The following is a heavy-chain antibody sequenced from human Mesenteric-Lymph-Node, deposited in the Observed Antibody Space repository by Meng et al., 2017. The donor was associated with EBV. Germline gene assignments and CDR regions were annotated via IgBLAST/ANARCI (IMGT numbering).Heavy chain of an antibody. Sequence: QVQLQQWGAGLLKPSETLSLTCAVYDDAFSSYSWTWIRQPPGKGLEWIGEIYHSGSTNYNPSLTSRVTILVDKSKNQFSLKLSSVTAADTAVYYCASRYCPTTSCRQDWGQGTLVTVSS. V-gene: IGHV4-34*02. CDR3: ASRYCPTTSCRQD. D-gene: IGHD2-2*01. J-gene: IGHJ4*02. CDR2: IYHSGST. CDR1: DDAFSSYS.